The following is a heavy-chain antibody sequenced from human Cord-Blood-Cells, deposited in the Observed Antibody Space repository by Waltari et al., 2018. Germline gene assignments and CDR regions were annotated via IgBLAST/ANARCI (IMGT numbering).Heavy chain of an antibody. D-gene: IGHD5-12*01. CDR2: ISGSVGST. Sequence: EVQLVESGGGLVQPGGSLLRACAASGFSFTSYAMCWVRQAPGKGLEWVSAISGSVGSTYYADSVKGRFTISRDNSKNTLYLQMNSLRAEDTAVYYCAKDSVATDYWGQGTLVTVSS. CDR1: GFSFTSYA. V-gene: IGHV3-23*04. J-gene: IGHJ4*02. CDR3: AKDSVATDY.